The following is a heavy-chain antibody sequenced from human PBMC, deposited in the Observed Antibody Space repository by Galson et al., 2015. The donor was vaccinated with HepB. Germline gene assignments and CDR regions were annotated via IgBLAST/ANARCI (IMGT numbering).Heavy chain of an antibody. Sequence: SLRLSCAASGFTFDDYAMHWVRQVPGKGLEWVSGISWNSGTIVYGDSVKVRFTISRDNAKNSLFLQMDSLRAEDTALYYCAKEHPPSYYDSSGYYYFDYWGQGTLVTVSS. D-gene: IGHD3-22*01. V-gene: IGHV3-9*01. CDR2: ISWNSGTI. J-gene: IGHJ4*02. CDR1: GFTFDDYA. CDR3: AKEHPPSYYDSSGYYYFDY.